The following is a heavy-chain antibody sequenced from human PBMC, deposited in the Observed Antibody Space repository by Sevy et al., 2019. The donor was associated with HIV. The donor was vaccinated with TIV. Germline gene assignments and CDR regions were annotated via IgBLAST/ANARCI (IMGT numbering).Heavy chain of an antibody. Sequence: SETLSLTYTVSGGSISSGDYCWSWIRQPPGKGLEWIGYIYYSGSTYYNPSLKSRVTISVDTSKNQFSLKLSSVTAADTAVYYCARGGILTGPPDYWGQGTLVTVSS. CDR2: IYYSGST. D-gene: IGHD3-9*01. CDR1: GGSISSGDYC. CDR3: ARGGILTGPPDY. J-gene: IGHJ4*02. V-gene: IGHV4-30-4*01.